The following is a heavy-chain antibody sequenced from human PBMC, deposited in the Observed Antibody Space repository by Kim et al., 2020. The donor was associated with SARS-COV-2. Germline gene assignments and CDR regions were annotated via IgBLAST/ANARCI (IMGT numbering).Heavy chain of an antibody. D-gene: IGHD6-13*01. J-gene: IGHJ4*02. CDR2: ISSSIDYK. CDR1: GFTFSDYY. CDR3: ARVSLGSSSWYYFDY. Sequence: GGSLRLSCAASGFTFSDYYMSWIRQAPGKGLEWVSYISSSIDYKNYADSLKGRFTIYRDNAKNSLYLQMNSLRADDTAVYYCARVSLGSSSWYYFDYWGQGPLVTVSS. V-gene: IGHV3-11*05.